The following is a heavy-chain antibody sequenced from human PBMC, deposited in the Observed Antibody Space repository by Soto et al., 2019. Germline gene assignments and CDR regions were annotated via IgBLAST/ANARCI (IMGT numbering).Heavy chain of an antibody. CDR1: GFTFSNYW. CDR3: ARAGSENDY. D-gene: IGHD3-10*01. Sequence: EVQLVESGGGLVQPGWSLRLSCAASGFTFSNYWMSWVRQAPGKGLEWVANIKEDGSERNYVDSVKGRLTISRDKAKNSRYLQLNSLRAEDTAVYYCARAGSENDYWGQGTLVTVSS. CDR2: IKEDGSER. V-gene: IGHV3-7*05. J-gene: IGHJ4*02.